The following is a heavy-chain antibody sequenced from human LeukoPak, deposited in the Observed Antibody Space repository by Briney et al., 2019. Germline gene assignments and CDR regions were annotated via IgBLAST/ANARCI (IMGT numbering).Heavy chain of an antibody. J-gene: IGHJ3*02. CDR1: GCSISSYY. CDR2: IYYSGST. D-gene: IGHD2-2*01. V-gene: IGHV4-59*01. CDR3: ARTLRVPAAKGAFDI. Sequence: SENLSLNCTVSGCSISSYYWGWNRQPPGKGLEWIGYIYYSGSTNDNPSLKSRVTISVDTSKNQFSLKLSSVTAADTAVYYCARTLRVPAAKGAFDIWGQGTMVTVSS.